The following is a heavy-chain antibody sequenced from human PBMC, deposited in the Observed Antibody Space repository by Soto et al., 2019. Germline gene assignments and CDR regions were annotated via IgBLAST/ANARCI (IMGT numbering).Heavy chain of an antibody. CDR1: GFTVSSNY. J-gene: IGHJ4*02. Sequence: GGSLRLSCAASGFTVSSNYMSWVRQAPGKGLEWVSVIYSGGSTYYADSVKGRFTISRHNSKNTLYLQMNSLRAEDTAVYYCLRAAGGITSPFDYWGQGTLVTVSS. CDR3: LRAAGGITSPFDY. D-gene: IGHD3-16*01. V-gene: IGHV3-53*04. CDR2: IYSGGST.